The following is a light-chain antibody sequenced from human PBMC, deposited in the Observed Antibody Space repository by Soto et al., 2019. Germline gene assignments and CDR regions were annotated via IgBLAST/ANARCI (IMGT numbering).Light chain of an antibody. CDR2: DVN. CDR1: SSDVGVYNY. J-gene: IGLJ1*01. Sequence: QSALTQPASVSGSPGQSITISCTGTSSDVGVYNYVSWYQRLPGKAPKLMIYDVNNRPSGFSNRFSGSKSGNTASLTISGLQAEDEADYYCSSYTGSSTFVFGTGTKLTVL. V-gene: IGLV2-14*01. CDR3: SSYTGSSTFV.